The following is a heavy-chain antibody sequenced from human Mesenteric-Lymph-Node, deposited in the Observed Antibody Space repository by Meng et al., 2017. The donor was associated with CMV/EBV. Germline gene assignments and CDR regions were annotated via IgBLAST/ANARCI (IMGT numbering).Heavy chain of an antibody. D-gene: IGHD1-26*01. CDR3: ARGGIVGATTFDY. Sequence: GSLRLSCATSGFVMRDYYLAWIRQAPGKGLEWIGYIYYSGSTNYNPSLKSRVTISVDTSKNQFSLKLSSVTAADTAVYYCARGGIVGATTFDYWGQGTLVTVSS. CDR1: GFVMRDYY. CDR2: IYYSGST. V-gene: IGHV4-59*01. J-gene: IGHJ4*02.